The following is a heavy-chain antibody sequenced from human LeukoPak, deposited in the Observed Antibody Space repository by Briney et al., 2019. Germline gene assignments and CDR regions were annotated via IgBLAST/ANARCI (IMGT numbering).Heavy chain of an antibody. CDR2: IKQDGSEK. Sequence: PGGSLRLSCAASGFTFRGYWMSWVRQAPGKGLEWVANIKQDGSEKYYVDSVKGRFTISRDNAKNSVYLQMNNLRAEDTAVYYCARGVWFGDQGTLVTVSS. J-gene: IGHJ1*01. CDR3: ARGVWF. V-gene: IGHV3-7*03. D-gene: IGHD3-10*01. CDR1: GFTFRGYW.